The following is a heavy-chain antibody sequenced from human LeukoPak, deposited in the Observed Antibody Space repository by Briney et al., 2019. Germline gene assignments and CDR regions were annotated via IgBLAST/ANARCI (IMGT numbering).Heavy chain of an antibody. CDR3: SRDLIGSEY. D-gene: IGHD3-10*01. CDR1: VYTFTGYY. V-gene: IGHV1-46*01. Sequence: ASVTVSCKASVYTFTGYYMHWVRQAPGQGLEWMGIINPSGGSTSYAQKFQGRVTMTRDTSTSTVYMELSSLRSEDTAAYYCSRDLIGSEYWGQGTLVTVSS. J-gene: IGHJ4*02. CDR2: INPSGGST.